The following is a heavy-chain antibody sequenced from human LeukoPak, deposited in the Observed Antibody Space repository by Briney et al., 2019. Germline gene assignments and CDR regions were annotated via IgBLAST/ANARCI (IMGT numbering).Heavy chain of an antibody. CDR3: AQPYDYVWGSYRSFDY. CDR1: GFTFSSYA. CDR2: ISGSGGST. D-gene: IGHD3-16*02. V-gene: IGHV3-23*01. Sequence: GGSLRLSCAASGFTFSSYAMSWVRQAPGKGLEWVSAISGSGGSTYYADSVKGRFTISRDNSKNTLYPQMNSLRAEDTAVYYCAQPYDYVWGSYRSFDYWGQGTLVTVSS. J-gene: IGHJ4*02.